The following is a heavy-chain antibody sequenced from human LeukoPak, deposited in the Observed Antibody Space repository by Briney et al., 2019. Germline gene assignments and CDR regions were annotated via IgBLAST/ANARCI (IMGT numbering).Heavy chain of an antibody. CDR3: ASRRLGSSWYNWFDP. CDR2: INHSGST. CDR1: GGSFSGYY. J-gene: IGHJ5*02. Sequence: SETLSLTCAVYGGSFSGYYWSWIRQPPGKGLEWIGEINHSGSTNYNPSLKSRVTISVDTSKNQFSLKLGSVTAADTAVYYCASRRLGSSWYNWFDPWGQGTLVTVSS. V-gene: IGHV4-34*01. D-gene: IGHD6-13*01.